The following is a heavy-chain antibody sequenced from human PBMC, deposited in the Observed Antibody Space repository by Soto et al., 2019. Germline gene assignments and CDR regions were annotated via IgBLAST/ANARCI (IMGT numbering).Heavy chain of an antibody. V-gene: IGHV4-61*01. CDR1: AASLRRGPYY. CDR3: SYGSSFDY. J-gene: IGHJ4*02. CDR2: ISHSGRT. D-gene: IGHD3-10*01. Sequence: PSETLSLTSTVPAASLRRGPYYWSWIRQPPGKGLEWIGYISHSGRTNYDPSLKSRLTMSVDTSQNQFSLQLNSVTAADTGVYYCSYGSSFDYWGQGTLVTVSS.